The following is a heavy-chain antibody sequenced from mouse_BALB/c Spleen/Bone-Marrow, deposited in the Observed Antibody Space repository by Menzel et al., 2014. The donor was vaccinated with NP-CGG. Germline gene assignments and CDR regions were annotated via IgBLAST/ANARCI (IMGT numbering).Heavy chain of an antibody. J-gene: IGHJ2*02. CDR1: GYAFTNYL. CDR3: SRYTRDY. V-gene: IGHV1-54*01. Sequence: VQLHQSGDELVRPGTSVKVSCKASGYAFTNYLIEWFKQRPGQGLEWIGRINPGIGGTTYNAKFKGKATLTADKSSTTAYMQLSCLTSDDSTVYFCSRYTRDYWGQGTSVTVSS. CDR2: INPGIGGT.